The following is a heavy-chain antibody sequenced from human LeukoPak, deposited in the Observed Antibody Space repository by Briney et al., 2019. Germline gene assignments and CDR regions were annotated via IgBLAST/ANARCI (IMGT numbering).Heavy chain of an antibody. CDR1: GYTFTGYY. D-gene: IGHD1-26*01. CDR3: ATDRYGVRSGSCDY. V-gene: IGHV1-2*02. J-gene: IGHJ4*02. CDR2: INPNSGGT. Sequence: AAVKVSCKTSGYTFTGYYMHWVRQAPAQGLEWMGWINPNSGGTNYAQKLQGRVTMTTDTSTSTAYMELRSLRYDDTAVYYCATDRYGVRSGSCDYWGQGTLVTVSS.